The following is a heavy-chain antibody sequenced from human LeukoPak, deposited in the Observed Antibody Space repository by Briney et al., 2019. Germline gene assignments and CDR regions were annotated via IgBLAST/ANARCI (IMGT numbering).Heavy chain of an antibody. CDR2: IYYSGST. CDR1: GGSISSGDYY. J-gene: IGHJ3*02. D-gene: IGHD4-23*01. Sequence: PSETLSLTCTVSGGSISSGDYYWSWIRQPPGKGLEWIGYIYYSGSTYYNPSLKSRVTISVDTSKNQFSLRLSSVTAADTAVYYCASTTVVTPDAFDIWGRGTMVTVSS. V-gene: IGHV4-30-4*01. CDR3: ASTTVVTPDAFDI.